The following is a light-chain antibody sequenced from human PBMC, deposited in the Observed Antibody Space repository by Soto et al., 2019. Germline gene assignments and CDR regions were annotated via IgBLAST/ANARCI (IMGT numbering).Light chain of an antibody. V-gene: IGKV1-27*01. CDR2: AAS. Sequence: DIQMTQSPSSLSASGGDRVTVTCRASQSISTYVNWYQHKPGKAPKVVIYAASTLQAGVPSRFSGSGSGTDFTLTISSLQPEDVAAYYCQKYNSAPLTFGGGTKVEIK. CDR3: QKYNSAPLT. J-gene: IGKJ4*01. CDR1: QSISTY.